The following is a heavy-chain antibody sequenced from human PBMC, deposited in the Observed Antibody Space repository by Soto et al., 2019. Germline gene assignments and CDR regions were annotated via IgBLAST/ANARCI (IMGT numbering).Heavy chain of an antibody. CDR3: ASDGRSGWTSYHFDY. CDR2: IWFDGSNK. Sequence: QVQLVESGGGVVQPGRSLRLSCAASGFAFSAYGMHWVRQAPGKGLEWVAVIWFDGSNKYYVDSVKGRFTISRDNSKNTLYLQMNSLRDEDTAVYYCASDGRSGWTSYHFDYWGQGAQVTVSS. D-gene: IGHD6-19*01. J-gene: IGHJ4*02. V-gene: IGHV3-33*01. CDR1: GFAFSAYG.